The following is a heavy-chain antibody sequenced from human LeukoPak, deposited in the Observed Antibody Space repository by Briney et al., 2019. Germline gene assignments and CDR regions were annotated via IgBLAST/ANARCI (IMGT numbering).Heavy chain of an antibody. D-gene: IGHD1-26*01. J-gene: IGHJ4*02. V-gene: IGHV4-4*02. Sequence: SGTLSLTCVVSGDSVSSSHWWSWVRQPPGKGLEWIGEIYHNGRTNYNPSLKSRVTISVDKSNNHFSLKLSSVTAADSAVYYCAAWEVKSAFDYWGQGTLVTVSS. CDR3: AAWEVKSAFDY. CDR2: IYHNGRT. CDR1: GDSVSSSHW.